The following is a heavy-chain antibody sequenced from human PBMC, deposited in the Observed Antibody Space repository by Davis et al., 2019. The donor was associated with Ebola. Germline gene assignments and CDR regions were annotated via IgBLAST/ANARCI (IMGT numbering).Heavy chain of an antibody. CDR3: ARDRITMIVVVPSSYGMDV. CDR1: GGTFRSYA. CDR2: IIPILGIA. V-gene: IGHV1-69*04. D-gene: IGHD3-22*01. J-gene: IGHJ6*02. Sequence: SVKVSCKASGGTFRSYAISWVRQAPGQGLEWMGRIIPILGIANYAQKFQGRVTITADESTSTAYMELSSLRSEDTAVYYCARDRITMIVVVPSSYGMDVWGQGTTVTVSS.